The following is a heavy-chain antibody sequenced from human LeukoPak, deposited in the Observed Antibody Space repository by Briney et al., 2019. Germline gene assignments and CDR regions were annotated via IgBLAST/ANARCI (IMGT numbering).Heavy chain of an antibody. J-gene: IGHJ6*03. V-gene: IGHV3-11*04. Sequence: GGSLRLSCAGSGFNVSNYYMSWVRQAPGKGLERVSYISSSSSTIYYADSVKGRFTISRDNAKNSLYLQMNSLRAEDTAVYYCARVRGFGDDYMDVWGKGTTVTVSS. CDR2: ISSSSSTI. D-gene: IGHD3-10*01. CDR3: ARVRGFGDDYMDV. CDR1: GFNVSNYY.